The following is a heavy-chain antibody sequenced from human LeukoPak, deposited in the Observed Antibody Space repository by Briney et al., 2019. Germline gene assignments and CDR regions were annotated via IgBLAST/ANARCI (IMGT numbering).Heavy chain of an antibody. CDR1: GYTFTSYY. Sequence: ASVTVSCKASGYTFTSYYMHWVRQAPGQGLEWMGIINPSGGSTSYAQKFQGRVTMTRDMSTSTVYMELSSLRSEDTAVYYCARVGGYYLDFDYWGQGTLVTVSS. D-gene: IGHD5-18*01. J-gene: IGHJ4*02. CDR3: ARVGGYYLDFDY. CDR2: INPSGGST. V-gene: IGHV1-46*01.